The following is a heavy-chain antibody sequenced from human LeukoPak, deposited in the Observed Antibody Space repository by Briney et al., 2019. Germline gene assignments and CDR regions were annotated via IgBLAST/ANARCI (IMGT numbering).Heavy chain of an antibody. Sequence: PGGSLRLSCAASGFTVSSNYMSWVRQAPGKGLEWVSVIYSGGSTYYADSVKGRFTISRDNSKNTLYLQMSSLRAEDTAVYYCARDGPLGAFDYWGQGTLVAVSS. J-gene: IGHJ4*02. V-gene: IGHV3-66*02. CDR1: GFTVSSNY. CDR2: IYSGGST. CDR3: ARDGPLGAFDY.